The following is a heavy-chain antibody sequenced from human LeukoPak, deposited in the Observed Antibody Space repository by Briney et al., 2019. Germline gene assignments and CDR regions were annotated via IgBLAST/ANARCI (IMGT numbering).Heavy chain of an antibody. CDR2: IYYSGTT. D-gene: IGHD1-26*01. CDR3: ARDTVGATFPGAFDI. Sequence: SETLSLTCTVSGYSISSGYYWGWIRQPPGKGLEWIGYIYYSGTTYYNPSLKSRVTISVGTSKNQFSLKLSSVTAADTAVYYCARDTVGATFPGAFDIWGQGTMVTVSS. CDR1: GYSISSGYY. V-gene: IGHV4-38-2*02. J-gene: IGHJ3*02.